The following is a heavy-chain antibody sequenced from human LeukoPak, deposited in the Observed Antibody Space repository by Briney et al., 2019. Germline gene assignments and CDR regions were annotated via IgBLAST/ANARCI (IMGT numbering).Heavy chain of an antibody. CDR3: ARQEVYYDSSGYEGNFDY. V-gene: IGHV5-10-1*01. J-gene: IGHJ4*02. CDR2: IDPSDSYT. CDR1: GYSFTSYW. Sequence: GESLKISCKGSGYSFTSYWISWVRQMPGKGLEWMGRIDPSDSYTNYSPSFQGHVTISADKSISTAYLQWSSLKASDTAMYYCARQEVYYDSSGYEGNFDYWGQGTLVTVSS. D-gene: IGHD3-22*01.